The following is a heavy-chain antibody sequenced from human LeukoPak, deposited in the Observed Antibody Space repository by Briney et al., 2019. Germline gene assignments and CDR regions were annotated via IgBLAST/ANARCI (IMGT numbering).Heavy chain of an antibody. D-gene: IGHD6-19*01. CDR2: IIPILGIA. Sequence: SVKVSCKASGGTSSSYAISWVRQAPGQGLEWMGRIIPILGIANYAQKFQGRVTNTADKSTSTAYMELSSLRSEDTAVYYCARCGWYPYYYYGMDVWGQGTTVTVSS. CDR1: GGTSSSYA. V-gene: IGHV1-69*04. CDR3: ARCGWYPYYYYGMDV. J-gene: IGHJ6*02.